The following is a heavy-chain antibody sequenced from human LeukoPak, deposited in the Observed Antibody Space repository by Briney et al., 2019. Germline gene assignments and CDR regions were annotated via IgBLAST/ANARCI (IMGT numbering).Heavy chain of an antibody. CDR3: ARAAAGPLDY. CDR2: ISSSSSYI. V-gene: IGHV3-21*01. CDR1: GFTFSSYS. D-gene: IGHD6-13*01. Sequence: SGGSLRLSCAASGFTFSSYSMNWVRQAPGKGLEWVSSISSSSSYIYYADSVKGRFTISRDNAKNSLYLQMNSLRAEDTAAYYCARAAAGPLDYWGQGTLVTVSS. J-gene: IGHJ4*02.